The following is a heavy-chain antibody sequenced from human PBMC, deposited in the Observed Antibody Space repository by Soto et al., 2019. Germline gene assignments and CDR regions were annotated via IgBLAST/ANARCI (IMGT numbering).Heavy chain of an antibody. CDR1: GFTFSSYG. V-gene: IGHV3-30*18. D-gene: IGHD3-22*01. CDR3: AKDRHYYDSSGYPVD. CDR2: ISYDGSNK. Sequence: QVQLVESGGGVVQPGRSLRLSCAASGFTFSSYGMHWVRQAPGKGLDCVAGISYDGSNKHYGDFVEGRFTISRDNSKNTLYLELNSLRPEDTAVYYCAKDRHYYDSSGYPVDWGQGTLVTVSS. J-gene: IGHJ4*02.